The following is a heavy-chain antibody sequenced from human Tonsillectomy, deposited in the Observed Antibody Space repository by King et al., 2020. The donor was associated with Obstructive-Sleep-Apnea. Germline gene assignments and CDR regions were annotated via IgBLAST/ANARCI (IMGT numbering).Heavy chain of an antibody. CDR2: ISPYNGNT. V-gene: IGHV1-18*04. CDR1: GYTFTSYG. J-gene: IGHJ6*02. D-gene: IGHD6-19*01. Sequence: QLVQSGAEVKKPGASVRVSCKASGYTFTSYGISWVRQAPGQGLEWMGWISPYNGNTNYAQKIQGRVTITTDTSTNTAYMELRSLRSDDTAVYYCARGGAWIAVAGTWGMDVWGQGTTVTVSS. CDR3: ARGGAWIAVAGTWGMDV.